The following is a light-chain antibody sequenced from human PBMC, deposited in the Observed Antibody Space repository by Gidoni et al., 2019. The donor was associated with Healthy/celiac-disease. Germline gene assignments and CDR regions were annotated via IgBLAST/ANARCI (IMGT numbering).Light chain of an antibody. CDR3: QQANSFPPG. V-gene: IGKV1D-12*01. CDR1: QGISSW. Sequence: DIQMTQSPSSVSASVGDRVTITCRASQGISSWLAWHQQKPGKAPKLLIYAASSLQSGVPSRFSGSGSGTDFTLTISSLQPEDFATYYCQQANSFPPGFGGGTKVEIK. J-gene: IGKJ4*01. CDR2: AAS.